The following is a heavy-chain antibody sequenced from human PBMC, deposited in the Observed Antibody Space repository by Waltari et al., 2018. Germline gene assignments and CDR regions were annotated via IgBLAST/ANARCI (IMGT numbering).Heavy chain of an antibody. D-gene: IGHD7-27*01. J-gene: IGHJ3*02. V-gene: IGHV3-53*02. CDR1: GFTVSSNS. CDR2: IYSGGST. CDR3: ARDAPRPLGSDAFDI. Sequence: EVQLVETGGGLIQPGGSLRLSCAASGFTVSSNSMSWVRQAPGKGLEWVSVIYSGGSTYYADSVKGRFTISRDNSKNTLYLQMNSLRAEDTAVYYCARDAPRPLGSDAFDIWGQGTMVTVSS.